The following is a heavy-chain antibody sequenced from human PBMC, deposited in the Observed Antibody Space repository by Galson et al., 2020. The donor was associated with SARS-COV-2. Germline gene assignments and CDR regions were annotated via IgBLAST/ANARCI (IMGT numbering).Heavy chain of an antibody. D-gene: IGHD6-19*01. Sequence: GGSLRLSCAASGFTFRDYAIFWVRQAPGKGLEWVAVISYDGSKIYYADSVKGRFTISRDDSKTAVFLQMSSLRSEDTAVYYCAKGRGSGIYFGGSDYWGQGTQVTVSS. V-gene: IGHV3-30*18. CDR2: ISYDGSKI. CDR3: AKGRGSGIYFGGSDY. J-gene: IGHJ4*02. CDR1: GFTFRDYA.